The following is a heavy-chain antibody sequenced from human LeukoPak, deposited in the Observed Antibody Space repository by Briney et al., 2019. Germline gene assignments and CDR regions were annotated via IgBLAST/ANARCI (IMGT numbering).Heavy chain of an antibody. Sequence: SETLSLTCAVYGGSFSGYYWSWIRQPPGKGLEWIGEINHSGSTNYNPSLKSRVTISVDTSKNQFSLKLSSVTAADTAVYYCARVPLYNWNYSIDPWGQGTLVTVSS. V-gene: IGHV4-34*01. CDR3: ARVPLYNWNYSIDP. D-gene: IGHD1-7*01. CDR2: INHSGST. J-gene: IGHJ5*02. CDR1: GGSFSGYY.